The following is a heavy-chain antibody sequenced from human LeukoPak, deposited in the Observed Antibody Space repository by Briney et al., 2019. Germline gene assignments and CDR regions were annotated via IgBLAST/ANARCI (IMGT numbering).Heavy chain of an antibody. J-gene: IGHJ3*02. D-gene: IGHD3-22*01. Sequence: PGGSLRLSCAASGFTLSSYSLSWVRQAPGKGLEWVSSITPSGSFVYYADSVKGRFTISRDNSKNTLYLQMNSLRAEDTAVYYCAKYYYDSSGYYDDAFDIWGQGTMVTVSS. CDR1: GFTLSSYS. CDR2: ITPSGSFV. V-gene: IGHV3-21*01. CDR3: AKYYYDSSGYYDDAFDI.